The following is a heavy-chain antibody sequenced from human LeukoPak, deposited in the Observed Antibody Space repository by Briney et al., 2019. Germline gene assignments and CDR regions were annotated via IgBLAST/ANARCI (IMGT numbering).Heavy chain of an antibody. CDR3: AKRTVVVDYYFDY. J-gene: IGHJ4*02. D-gene: IGHD3-22*01. CDR2: ISGSGGST. Sequence: GGSLRLSCAASGFTFSSYAMSWVRQAPGKGLEWVSAISGSGGSTYYADSVKGRFTIPRDNSKNTLYLQMNSLRAEDTAVYYCAKRTVVVDYYFDYWGQGTLVTVSS. V-gene: IGHV3-23*01. CDR1: GFTFSSYA.